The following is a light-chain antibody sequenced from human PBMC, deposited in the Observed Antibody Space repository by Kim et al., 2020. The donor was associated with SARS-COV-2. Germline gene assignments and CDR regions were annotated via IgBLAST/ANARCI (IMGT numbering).Light chain of an antibody. J-gene: IGLJ2*01. Sequence: SGSPGQTASITCSGDKLGNKYASWYQQKPGQSPVLVIYQDRKRPSGIPERFSGSNSGNTATLTISGTQAMDEADYYCQAWDSSVVFGGGTQLTVL. V-gene: IGLV3-1*01. CDR2: QDR. CDR3: QAWDSSVV. CDR1: KLGNKY.